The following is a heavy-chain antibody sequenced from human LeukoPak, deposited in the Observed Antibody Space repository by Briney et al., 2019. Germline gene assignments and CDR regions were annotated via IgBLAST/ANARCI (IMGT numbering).Heavy chain of an antibody. CDR3: ARGSFSADAPLVLDYFHH. J-gene: IGHJ1*01. V-gene: IGHV1-2*02. D-gene: IGHD5-18*01. CDR2: INPNSGGT. Sequence: GASVKVSCKASGYTFTGDYIHWVRQAPGQGREWRGWINPNSGGTNYAQKFQGRVTMTRDTSISTAYMGLSRRRADDTALYYCARGSFSADAPLVLDYFHHWGQGTLVTDSS. CDR1: GYTFTGDY.